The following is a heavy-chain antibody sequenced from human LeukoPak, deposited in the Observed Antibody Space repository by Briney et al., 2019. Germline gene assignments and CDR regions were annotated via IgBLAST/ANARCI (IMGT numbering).Heavy chain of an antibody. CDR1: GFTFSSYA. CDR3: AKDQITTIRGVNGF. J-gene: IGHJ4*02. Sequence: KPGGSLRLSCAASGFTFSSYAMSWVRQAPGKGLEWVSSISGNGDSTYYADSVKGRFTISRDNSRNTLYLQMNSLRAEDTALYYCAKDQITTIRGVNGFWGQGTLVTVSS. CDR2: ISGNGDST. V-gene: IGHV3-23*01. D-gene: IGHD3-10*01.